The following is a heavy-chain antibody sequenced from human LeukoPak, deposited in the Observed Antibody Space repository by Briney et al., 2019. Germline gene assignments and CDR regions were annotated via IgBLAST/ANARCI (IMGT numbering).Heavy chain of an antibody. CDR1: GFSFSNYW. CDR3: ARDSGYNAFDY. J-gene: IGHJ4*02. Sequence: QPGGSLRLSCAASGFSFSNYWMCWVRQAPGKGLVCVSRINSDGSTTTYADSVKGRFTISRDNAKNTLYLQMNSLRAEDTAMYYCARDSGYNAFDYWGQGTLVTVSS. V-gene: IGHV3-74*03. D-gene: IGHD5-12*01. CDR2: INSDGSTT.